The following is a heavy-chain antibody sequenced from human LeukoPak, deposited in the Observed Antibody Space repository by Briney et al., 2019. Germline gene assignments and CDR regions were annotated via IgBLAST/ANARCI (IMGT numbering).Heavy chain of an antibody. D-gene: IGHD3-10*01. CDR1: GFTFSSYA. Sequence: GGSLRLSCAASGFTFSSYAMSWVRQAPGKGLEWVSAISGSGGSTYYADSVKGRFTISRDNSKNTLYLQMNSLRAEDTAVYYCAKVGGGLYYYGSGSYYSETHFDYWGQGTLVTVSS. CDR3: AKVGGGLYYYGSGSYYSETHFDY. CDR2: ISGSGGST. J-gene: IGHJ4*02. V-gene: IGHV3-23*01.